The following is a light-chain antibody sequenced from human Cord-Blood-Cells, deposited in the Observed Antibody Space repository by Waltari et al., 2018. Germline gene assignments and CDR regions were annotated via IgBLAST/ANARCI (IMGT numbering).Light chain of an antibody. V-gene: IGLV3-1*01. Sequence: SYELTQPPSVSVSPGQTASITCPGDKLGDKYACWYQQKSGQPPVLVIYQDSKRPSGIPERFSGSNSGNTATLTISGTQAMDEADYYCQAWDSSTVVFGGGTKLTVL. J-gene: IGLJ2*01. CDR1: KLGDKY. CDR2: QDS. CDR3: QAWDSSTVV.